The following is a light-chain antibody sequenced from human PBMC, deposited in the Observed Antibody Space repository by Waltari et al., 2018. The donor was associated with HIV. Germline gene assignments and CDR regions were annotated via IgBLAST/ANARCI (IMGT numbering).Light chain of an antibody. CDR2: DDS. V-gene: IGLV3-21*04. J-gene: IGLJ2*01. CDR1: HLQRNS. Sequence: SYVLTQPPSVSVAPGKTASITCEGTHLQRNSLHWYLQKAGQAPVLVIFDDSDRRSGIPERFSGSKSGNTATLTISRVEAGDEADYYCHMWDTTRVLFGGGTKLTVL. CDR3: HMWDTTRVL.